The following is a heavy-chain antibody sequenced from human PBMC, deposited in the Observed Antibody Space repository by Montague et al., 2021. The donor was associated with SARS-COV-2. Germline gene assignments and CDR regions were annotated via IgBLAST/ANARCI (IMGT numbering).Heavy chain of an antibody. J-gene: IGHJ2*01. CDR1: GGSFSGYY. CDR3: ARGAPTITMIVVVFIGAGWYFDL. Sequence: SETLSLTCAVHGGSFSGYYWSWIRQPPGKGLEWIGEINHSGSTNYNPSLKSRVSISVDTSKNQFSLKLSSVTAADTAVYYCARGAPTITMIVVVFIGAGWYFDLWGRGTLVTVSS. D-gene: IGHD3-22*01. CDR2: INHSGST. V-gene: IGHV4-34*01.